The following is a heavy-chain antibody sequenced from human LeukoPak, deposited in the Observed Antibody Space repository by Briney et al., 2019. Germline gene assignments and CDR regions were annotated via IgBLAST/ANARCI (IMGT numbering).Heavy chain of an antibody. D-gene: IGHD1-26*01. CDR3: ARALSGSYYYYYYYMDV. CDR2: ISSSSSYI. V-gene: IGHV3-21*01. CDR1: GFTFSPYT. J-gene: IGHJ6*03. Sequence: GGSLRLSCAASGFTFSPYTMNWVRQAPGKGLEWVSSISSSSSYIYYADSVKGRFTISRDNAKNSLYLQMNSLRAEDTAVYYCARALSGSYYYYYYYMDVWGKGTTVTVSS.